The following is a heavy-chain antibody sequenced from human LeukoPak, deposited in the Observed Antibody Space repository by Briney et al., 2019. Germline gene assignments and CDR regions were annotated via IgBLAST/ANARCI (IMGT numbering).Heavy chain of an antibody. CDR3: ARSRLWFGTIDY. Sequence: SETLSLTCTVSGGSISSYYWSWIRQPPGKGLEWIGYIYYSGSTNYNPSLKSRVTISVDTSKNQFSLKLSSVTAADTAVYYCARSRLWFGTIDYWGQGTLVTVSS. CDR1: GGSISSYY. D-gene: IGHD3-10*01. V-gene: IGHV4-59*12. CDR2: IYYSGST. J-gene: IGHJ4*02.